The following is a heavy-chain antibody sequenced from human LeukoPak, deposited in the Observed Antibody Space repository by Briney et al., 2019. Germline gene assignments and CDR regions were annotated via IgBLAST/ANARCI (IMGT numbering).Heavy chain of an antibody. CDR1: GGSISSYY. J-gene: IGHJ3*02. CDR2: IYTSGST. Sequence: PSETLSLTCTVSGGSISSYYWSWIRQPAGKGLEWIGRIYTSGSTNYNPSLKSRVTMSVDTSKNQFSLKLSSVTAADTAVYYCAAHYGGNSVAFWEERATNAFDIWGQGTMVTVSS. D-gene: IGHD4-23*01. V-gene: IGHV4-4*07. CDR3: AAHYGGNSVAFWEERATNAFDI.